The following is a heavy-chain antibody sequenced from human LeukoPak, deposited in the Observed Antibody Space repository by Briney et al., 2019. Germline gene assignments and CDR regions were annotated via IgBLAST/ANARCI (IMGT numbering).Heavy chain of an antibody. D-gene: IGHD2-15*01. V-gene: IGHV3-21*01. Sequence: GGSLRLSCAASGFTFSSYSMNWVRQAPGKGLEWVSSISSSISYIYYADSLKGRFTISRDNAKNSLYLQMNSLRAEDTAVYYCARDTDWYSVDYWGQGTLVTVSS. J-gene: IGHJ4*02. CDR1: GFTFSSYS. CDR3: ARDTDWYSVDY. CDR2: ISSSISYI.